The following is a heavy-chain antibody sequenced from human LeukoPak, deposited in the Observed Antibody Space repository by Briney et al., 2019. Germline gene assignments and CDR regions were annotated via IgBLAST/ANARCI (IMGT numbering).Heavy chain of an antibody. CDR3: ARDSYDFWSGYYPDYYYYMDV. Sequence: PGGSLRPSCAASGFTFSSYEMNWVRQAPGKGLEWVSYISSSGSTIYYADSVKGRFTISRDNAKNSLYLQMNSLRAEDTAVYYCARDSYDFWSGYYPDYYYYMDVWGKGTTVTVSS. J-gene: IGHJ6*03. V-gene: IGHV3-48*03. D-gene: IGHD3-3*01. CDR1: GFTFSSYE. CDR2: ISSSGSTI.